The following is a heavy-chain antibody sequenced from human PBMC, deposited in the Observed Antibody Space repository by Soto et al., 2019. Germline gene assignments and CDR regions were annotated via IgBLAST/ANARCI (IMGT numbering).Heavy chain of an antibody. CDR2: IESKTDGGTP. V-gene: IGHV3-15*04. Sequence: GGSLKLSCAASGFNFSNAWMSWIRQAPGKGLEGVGRIESKTDGGTPDYAAHVKGRFTIARVDSKNTLYLQMNSLKTEDTDVYYCTTDGVLVRGVVGDYWGQGTLVTVSS. CDR1: GFNFSNAW. D-gene: IGHD3-10*01. J-gene: IGHJ4*02. CDR3: TTDGVLVRGVVGDY.